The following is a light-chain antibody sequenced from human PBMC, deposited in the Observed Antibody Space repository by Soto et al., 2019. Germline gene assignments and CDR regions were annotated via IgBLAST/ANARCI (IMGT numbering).Light chain of an antibody. CDR2: DAS. V-gene: IGKV3-11*01. CDR3: QQRSDWPRT. CDR1: QSVGIY. Sequence: DIVLTQSPATLSLSPGERATHSCRASQSVGIYLAWYQQKPGQAPSLLIYDASNRAAGIPARFSGSGSGTDFALTISSLEPEDFAVYYCQQRSDWPRTFGQGTKVEIK. J-gene: IGKJ1*01.